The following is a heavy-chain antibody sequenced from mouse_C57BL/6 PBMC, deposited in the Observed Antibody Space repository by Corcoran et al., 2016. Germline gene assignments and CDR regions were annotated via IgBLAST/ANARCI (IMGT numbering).Heavy chain of an antibody. D-gene: IGHD1-1*01. CDR2: INPNNGGT. CDR1: GYTFTDSS. J-gene: IGHJ1*03. CDR3: ARGGYGSSYWYFDV. V-gene: IGHV1-26*01. Sequence: QLQQSGPELVNPGTSVKISCKPSGYTFTDSSITWVKQRHGQRLEWSGDINPNNGGTSYNQKFKGKATLTLDQSSSTAYMELRSLTSDDSAVYYCARGGYGSSYWYFDVWGTGTTVTVS.